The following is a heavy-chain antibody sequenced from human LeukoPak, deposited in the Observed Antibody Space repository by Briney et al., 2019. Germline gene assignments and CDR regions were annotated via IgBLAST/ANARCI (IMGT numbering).Heavy chain of an antibody. CDR3: ARELVDTSGHYYLDY. CDR2: ISGSSRYI. D-gene: IGHD3-22*01. J-gene: IGHJ4*02. V-gene: IGHV3-21*01. Sequence: GGSLRLSCAASGFTFSSYTMNWVRQAPGKGLEWVSSISGSSRYIYYADSVKGRFTISRDYSLFLQMNSLRAEDTAAYYCARELVDTSGHYYLDYWGQGTLVTVSS. CDR1: GFTFSSYT.